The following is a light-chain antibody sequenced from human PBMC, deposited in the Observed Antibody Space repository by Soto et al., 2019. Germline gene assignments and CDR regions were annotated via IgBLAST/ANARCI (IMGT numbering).Light chain of an antibody. V-gene: IGKV3-20*01. CDR1: QSVSSSY. CDR3: QQYGSPSGT. Sequence: EIVLTQSPGTLSLSPGERATLSCRASQSVSSSYLAWYQQKPGQAPRLLIYGVSSRATGIPDRFSGSGSGTDFTLTIRRLEPEDFAVYYFQQYGSPSGTFGQGPKVELK. J-gene: IGKJ1*01. CDR2: GVS.